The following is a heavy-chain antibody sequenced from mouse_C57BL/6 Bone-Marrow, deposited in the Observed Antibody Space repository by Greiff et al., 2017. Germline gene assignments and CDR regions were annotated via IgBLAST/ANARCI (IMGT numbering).Heavy chain of an antibody. CDR1: GYTFTSYG. D-gene: IGHD3-1*01. Sequence: VQLQESGAELARPGASVKLSCKASGYTFTSYGISWVKQRTGQGLEWIGEIYPRSGNTYYNEKFKGKATLTADKSSSPAYMALRSLNSEDSAVYFCARGGLGGFAYWGQGTLVTVSA. V-gene: IGHV1-81*01. CDR2: IYPRSGNT. J-gene: IGHJ3*01. CDR3: ARGGLGGFAY.